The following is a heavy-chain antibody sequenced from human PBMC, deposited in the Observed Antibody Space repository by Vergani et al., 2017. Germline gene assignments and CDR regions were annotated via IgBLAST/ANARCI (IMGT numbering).Heavy chain of an antibody. CDR3: AKGEPTYYYDSSGSSNWFAP. J-gene: IGHJ5*02. D-gene: IGHD3-22*01. V-gene: IGHV3-23*01. Sequence: EVQLLESGGGLVQPGGSLRLSCAASGFTFSSYAMSWVRQAPEKGLEWVSTISGSGGSTYYADSVKGRFTISRDNFKNTLYLQMNSLRAEDTAVYYCAKGEPTYYYDSSGSSNWFAPWGQGTLVTVSS. CDR1: GFTFSSYA. CDR2: ISGSGGST.